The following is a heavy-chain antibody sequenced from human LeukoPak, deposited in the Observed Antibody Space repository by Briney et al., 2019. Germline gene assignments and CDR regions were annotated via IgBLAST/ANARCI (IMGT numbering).Heavy chain of an antibody. J-gene: IGHJ3*02. CDR2: IDDSGNT. CDR1: GGSISRYY. CDR3: ARSDYHNSGSHTVFDAFDI. V-gene: IGHV4-59*01. Sequence: PSETLSLTCTVSGGSISRYYWSWIRRPPGKGLEWIGYIDDSGNTNYNPSLKSQVTISVDKSKNQFSLKLSFVTAADTAMYYCARSDYHNSGSHTVFDAFDIWGQGTRVTSLQ. D-gene: IGHD3-10*01.